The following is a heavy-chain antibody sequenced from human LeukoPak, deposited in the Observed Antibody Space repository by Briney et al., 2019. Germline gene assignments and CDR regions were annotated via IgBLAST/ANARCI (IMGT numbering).Heavy chain of an antibody. CDR3: ARGFYGAGSHFDY. CDR1: GGSISSGDFP. CDR2: IFHTGHT. D-gene: IGHD3-10*01. J-gene: IGHJ4*02. V-gene: IGHV4-30-2*01. Sequence: SQTLSLTCAVSGGSISSGDFPWSWIRQPPGKGLEWIGYIFHTGHTSYNPSLKSRVTISVDMSKNQLSLRLTSVTAADTAVYYCARGFYGAGSHFDYWGQGVPVTVSS.